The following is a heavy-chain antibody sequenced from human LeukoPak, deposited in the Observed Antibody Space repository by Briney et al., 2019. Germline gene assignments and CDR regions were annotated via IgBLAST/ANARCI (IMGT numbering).Heavy chain of an antibody. D-gene: IGHD4-17*01. CDR1: GYTFTCYY. CDR3: ARAGNTVTILFDY. J-gene: IGHJ4*02. Sequence: ASVNLSCNASGYTFTCYYMHWMRLAPGQGLELVGWTNPNSGGTNYAHEVPGRGTMTRDKSISTAYMELSRLRSDDTGVYYCARAGNTVTILFDYWGQGTLVTVS. V-gene: IGHV1-2*02. CDR2: TNPNSGGT.